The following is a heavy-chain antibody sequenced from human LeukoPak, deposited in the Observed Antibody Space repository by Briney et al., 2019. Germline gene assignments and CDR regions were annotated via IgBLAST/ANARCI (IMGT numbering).Heavy chain of an antibody. D-gene: IGHD1-1*01. Sequence: GESLKISGAASEFTFTTYGMHWVRQAPGKGLEWVAFIYYDGSNIYYADYVKGRFTISRDISKNTLYLQMDSLRAEDTAIYYCARDWKTNSFDYWGQGTLVTVSS. CDR1: EFTFTTYG. CDR2: IYYDGSNI. CDR3: ARDWKTNSFDY. J-gene: IGHJ4*02. V-gene: IGHV3-33*01.